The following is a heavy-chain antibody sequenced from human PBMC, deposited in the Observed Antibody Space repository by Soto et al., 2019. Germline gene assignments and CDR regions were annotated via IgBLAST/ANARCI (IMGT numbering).Heavy chain of an antibody. Sequence: TGGSLRLSCAASGFTFTHYRIHWVRQPPGKGLEWVGRINSDGARIEYGDSVKGRFTISRDNSKNTLYLQMNSLRAEDTAVYYCARDQIIQLWSNWFDPWGQGTLVTVSS. CDR2: INSDGARI. J-gene: IGHJ5*02. D-gene: IGHD5-18*01. CDR3: ARDQIIQLWSNWFDP. CDR1: GFTFTHYR. V-gene: IGHV3-74*03.